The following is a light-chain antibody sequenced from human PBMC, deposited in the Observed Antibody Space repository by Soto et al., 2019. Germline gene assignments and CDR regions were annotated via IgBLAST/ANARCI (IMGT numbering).Light chain of an antibody. Sequence: DVVMTQSPLSLPVTLGQPASISCRSSQSLVYSDGNTYLNWFQQRPGQSPRRLIYKVSNRDSGVPDRFSGSGSGADFTLKISRVEAEEVGVYDCMQGTHWPPTFGQGTKVDI. V-gene: IGKV2-30*01. CDR3: MQGTHWPPT. CDR2: KVS. CDR1: QSLVYSDGNTY. J-gene: IGKJ1*01.